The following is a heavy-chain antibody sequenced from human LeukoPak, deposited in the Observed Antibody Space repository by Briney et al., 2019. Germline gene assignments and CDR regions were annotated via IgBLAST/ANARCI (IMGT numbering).Heavy chain of an antibody. Sequence: PSETLSLTCTVFGGSISGYYWSWIRQPAGKGLEWIGLIYSSGSTNYNPSLESRVTMSVDTSKHQFSLKLTSVTAADTAVYHCARDMHSFGYYFDYWGQGILVTVPS. D-gene: IGHD5-18*01. CDR2: IYSSGST. CDR3: ARDMHSFGYYFDY. J-gene: IGHJ4*02. V-gene: IGHV4-4*07. CDR1: GGSISGYY.